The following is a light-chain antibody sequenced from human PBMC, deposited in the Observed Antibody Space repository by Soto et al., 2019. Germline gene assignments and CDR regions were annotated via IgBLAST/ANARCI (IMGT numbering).Light chain of an antibody. CDR1: SSDVGGYNY. J-gene: IGLJ1*01. Sequence: QSALTQPRSVSGSPGQSVTISCTGTSSDVGGYNYVSWYQQHPGKAPKLMIDDVSKRPSGVPDRFSGSKSGNTASLTISGLXAXDEADYYCCSYAGSYPYVFGTGTKVTVL. CDR3: CSYAGSYPYV. V-gene: IGLV2-11*01. CDR2: DVS.